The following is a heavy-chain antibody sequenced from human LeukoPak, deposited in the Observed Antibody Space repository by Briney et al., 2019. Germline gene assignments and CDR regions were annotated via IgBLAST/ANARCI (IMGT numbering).Heavy chain of an antibody. CDR1: GYPFSGYW. CDR2: IYPGDSDT. J-gene: IGHJ4*02. V-gene: IGHV5-51*01. D-gene: IGHD5-18*01. Sequence: GESLKISCKGSGYPFSGYWIGWVRQMPGKGLEWMGIIYPGDSDTRYSPSFQGQVTISADKSISTAYLQWSSLKASDTAMYYCARQLDTAMVDIDYWGQGTLVTVSS. CDR3: ARQLDTAMVDIDY.